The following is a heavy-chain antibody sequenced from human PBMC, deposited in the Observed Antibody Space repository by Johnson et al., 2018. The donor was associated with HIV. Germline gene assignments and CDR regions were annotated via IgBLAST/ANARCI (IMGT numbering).Heavy chain of an antibody. J-gene: IGHJ3*01. Sequence: QVQLVESGGGVVQPGGSLRLSCAASGFTFTTYGMHWVPQAPGKGLEWVAFISYSGSDTYYVDSVKGRFTVSRDNSENTLFLQMNSLRDEDTAVYYCAKERTAMVTPFDAWGQGTRVTVSS. CDR2: ISYSGSDT. CDR3: AKERTAMVTPFDA. CDR1: GFTFTTYG. V-gene: IGHV3-30*02. D-gene: IGHD5-18*01.